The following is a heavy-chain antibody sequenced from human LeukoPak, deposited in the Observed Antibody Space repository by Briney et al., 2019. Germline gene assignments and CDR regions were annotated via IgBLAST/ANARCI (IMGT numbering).Heavy chain of an antibody. CDR1: GFTFSSYA. CDR2: LSVSGAST. CDR3: AKDRSLTLPTFERSGYYYY. V-gene: IGHV3-23*01. Sequence: GGSLRLSCAASGFTFSSYAMSWVRQAPGKGLEWVSALSVSGASTYYADSVKGRFTISRDNSNNTLYLQMNSLRAEDTALYYCAKDRSLTLPTFERSGYYYYWGQGTLVTVSS. D-gene: IGHD3-22*01. J-gene: IGHJ4*02.